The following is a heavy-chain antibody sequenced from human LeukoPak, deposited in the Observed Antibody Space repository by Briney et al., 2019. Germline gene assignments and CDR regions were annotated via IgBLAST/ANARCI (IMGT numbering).Heavy chain of an antibody. CDR3: ARDESRSWYPHCGGDCYPPPWVY. Sequence: SVKVSRKASGGTFSSYAMSWVRQAPGQGLEWMGRIIPILGISNCAQKFEGRVTSTEDKSTRPAHMELSSLKSEDTAVYSCARDESRSWYPHCGGDCYPPPWVYWGQGTLVTVSS. CDR1: GGTFSSYA. CDR2: IIPILGIS. V-gene: IGHV1-69*04. D-gene: IGHD2-21*02. J-gene: IGHJ4*02.